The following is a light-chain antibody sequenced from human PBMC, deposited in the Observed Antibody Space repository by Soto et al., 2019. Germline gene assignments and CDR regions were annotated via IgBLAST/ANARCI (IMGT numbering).Light chain of an antibody. CDR2: EVN. Sequence: QSALTQPPSASGSPGQSVTISCTGTSSDVGGYNYVSWYQQYPGKVPKLMVYEVNKRPSGVPDRFSGSKSGNTASLTVSVLQAVDVADSYCTSYAGGNKVFGTGTKLTVL. V-gene: IGLV2-8*01. J-gene: IGLJ1*01. CDR1: SSDVGGYNY. CDR3: TSYAGGNKV.